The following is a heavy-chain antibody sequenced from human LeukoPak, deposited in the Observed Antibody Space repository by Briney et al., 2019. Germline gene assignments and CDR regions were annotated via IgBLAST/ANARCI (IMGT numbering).Heavy chain of an antibody. CDR2: INAGNGNT. V-gene: IGHV1-3*01. Sequence: ASVKVSCKASGYTFTSYAMHWVRQAPGQRLEWMGWINAGNGNTKYSQKFQGRVTITRDTSASTAYMELSSLRSEDTAVYYCARAYCTNGVCVEWFDPWGQGTLVTVSS. J-gene: IGHJ5*02. CDR1: GYTFTSYA. D-gene: IGHD2-8*01. CDR3: ARAYCTNGVCVEWFDP.